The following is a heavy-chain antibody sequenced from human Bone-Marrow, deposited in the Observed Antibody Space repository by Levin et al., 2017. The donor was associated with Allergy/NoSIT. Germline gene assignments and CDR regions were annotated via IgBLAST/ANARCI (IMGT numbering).Heavy chain of an antibody. CDR1: GFSLSTSGVG. Sequence: SGPTLVKPTQTLTLTCTFSGFSLSTSGVGVGWIRQPPGKALEWLALIYWDDDKRYSPSLKSRLTITKDTSKNQVVLTMTNMDPVDTATYYCAHSQIVVVPAASWGFFDYWGQGTLVTVSS. CDR3: AHSQIVVVPAASWGFFDY. D-gene: IGHD2-2*01. V-gene: IGHV2-5*02. J-gene: IGHJ4*02. CDR2: IYWDDDK.